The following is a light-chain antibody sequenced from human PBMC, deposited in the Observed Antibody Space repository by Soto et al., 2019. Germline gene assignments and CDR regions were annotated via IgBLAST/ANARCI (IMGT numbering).Light chain of an antibody. V-gene: IGLV6-57*04. CDR1: SGCIGSNT. CDR3: QSYDTNTVV. Sequence: NFMLTQPHSVSESPGKTVTISCTRSSGCIGSNTVQWYRQRPGSAPTIVIYEDDQRPSGVPNRFAGSIDRSSNSASLTISGLQTEDEADYYCQSYDTNTVVFGGGTKLTVL. J-gene: IGLJ2*01. CDR2: EDD.